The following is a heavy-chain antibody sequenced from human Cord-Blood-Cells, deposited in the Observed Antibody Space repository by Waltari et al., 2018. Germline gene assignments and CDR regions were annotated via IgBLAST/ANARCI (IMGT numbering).Heavy chain of an antibody. D-gene: IGHD2-21*01. Sequence: QVQLVQSGAEVKKTGASVKVSCKASGYTFTGYYMHWVRQAPGQGLGWMGWINPNSGGTNYAQKFQGRVTMTRDTSISTAYMERSRLRSDDTAVYYCARDVVILGTDSDYWGQGTLVTVSS. CDR1: GYTFTGYY. CDR3: ARDVVILGTDSDY. V-gene: IGHV1-2*02. CDR2: INPNSGGT. J-gene: IGHJ4*02.